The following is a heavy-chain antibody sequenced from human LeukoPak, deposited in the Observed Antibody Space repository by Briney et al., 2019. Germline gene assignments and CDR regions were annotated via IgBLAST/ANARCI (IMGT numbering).Heavy chain of an antibody. CDR3: AKDGNYGGNGPLDY. CDR2: IWYDGNNK. J-gene: IGHJ4*02. V-gene: IGHV3-33*06. Sequence: GSLRLSCAASGFTFSSYGMHWVRQAPGKGLEWVVVIWYDGNNKKYADSVKGRFTISRDNSKSTLYLQMNSLRAEDTAVYYCAKDGNYGGNGPLDYWGQGTLVTVSS. D-gene: IGHD4-23*01. CDR1: GFTFSSYG.